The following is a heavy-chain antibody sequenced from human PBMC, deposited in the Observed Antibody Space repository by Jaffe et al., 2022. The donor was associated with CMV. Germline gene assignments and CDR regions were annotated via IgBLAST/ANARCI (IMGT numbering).Heavy chain of an antibody. CDR2: ISGSGGST. J-gene: IGHJ6*02. V-gene: IGHV3-23*01. CDR1: GFTFNSYA. Sequence: EVQLLESGGGLVPPGGSLRLSCAASGFTFNSYAMNWVRQAPGKGLEWVSGISGSGGSTYYADSVKGRFTISRDKSKNTLYLQMKSLRAEDTAVYYCAKDRYDSSVYYYNGYYYGMDVWGQGTTVTVSS. CDR3: AKDRYDSSVYYYNGYYYGMDV. D-gene: IGHD3-22*01.